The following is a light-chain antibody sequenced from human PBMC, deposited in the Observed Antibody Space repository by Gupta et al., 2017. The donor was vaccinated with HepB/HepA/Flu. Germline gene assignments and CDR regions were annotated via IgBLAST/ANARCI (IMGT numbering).Light chain of an antibody. CDR2: AAS. V-gene: IGKV1-27*01. CDR1: QDISNY. J-gene: IGKJ1*01. Sequence: IYGTQAPSSLSASVGDRVTITCRASQDISNYLARYQQKPGKVPKVLIYAASTLQSGVPSRFSGSGSGTDFTLTISSLQPEDVATYYCQKSNSAPKTFGQGTKVEIK. CDR3: QKSNSAPKT.